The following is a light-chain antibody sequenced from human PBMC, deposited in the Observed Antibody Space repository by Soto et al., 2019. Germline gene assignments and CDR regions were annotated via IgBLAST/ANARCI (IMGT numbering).Light chain of an antibody. CDR1: TLPRQY. CDR3: QSADSSGAYV. J-gene: IGLJ1*01. CDR2: KNS. V-gene: IGLV3-25*02. Sequence: SYELTQPPSVSVSPGQTARITCSGDTLPRQYPYWYQQKPGQAPVLIINKNSERTSGIPARFSGSTSGTTVTLTISGVQEEDEAYYYCQSADSSGAYVFGTGTKVTVL.